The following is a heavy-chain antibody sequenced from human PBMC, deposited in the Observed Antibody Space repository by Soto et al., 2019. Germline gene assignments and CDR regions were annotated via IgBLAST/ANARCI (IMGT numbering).Heavy chain of an antibody. J-gene: IGHJ6*02. CDR1: GYIFVNYG. CDR2: ISPYTGNT. CDR3: VMVDNYVTPTPQDV. V-gene: IGHV1-18*01. Sequence: QVQLVQSGDEVKKPGASVKVSCKASGYIFVNYGIAWVRQASGQELEWMGWISPYTGNTHSATKVQGRLTMTTDTSTSTAYMDLGSLTSDDTAVYYCVMVDNYVTPTPQDVWGQGTTVTVSS. D-gene: IGHD3-16*01.